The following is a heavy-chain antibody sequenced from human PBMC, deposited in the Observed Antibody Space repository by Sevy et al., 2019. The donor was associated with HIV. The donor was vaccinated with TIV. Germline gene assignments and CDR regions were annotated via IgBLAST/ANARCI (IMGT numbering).Heavy chain of an antibody. CDR3: ARVGFDRSGYYNRGGYFDY. V-gene: IGHV3-53*01. CDR1: GFTVSSNY. J-gene: IGHJ4*02. CDR2: IYSGGNT. Sequence: GGSLRLSCAASGFTVSSNYMSWVRQAPGKGLEWVSVIYSGGNTYYTDSVKGRFTISRDNSKNTLYLQMNSLRAEDTAVYYCARVGFDRSGYYNRGGYFDYWGQGTLVTVSS. D-gene: IGHD3-22*01.